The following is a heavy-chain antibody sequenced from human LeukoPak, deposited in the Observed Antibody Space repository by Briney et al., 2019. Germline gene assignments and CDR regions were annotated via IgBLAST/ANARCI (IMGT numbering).Heavy chain of an antibody. D-gene: IGHD4-17*01. V-gene: IGHV4-59*01. Sequence: SETLSLTCTVSGGSINNYYWSWIRQPPGKGLEWIGYIYYRGSTNYNPSLKSRVTFSVDTSKNKFSLKLNSVTAADTAVYYCARGGDYGDLRYFDYWGQGTLVTVSS. CDR2: IYYRGST. J-gene: IGHJ4*02. CDR3: ARGGDYGDLRYFDY. CDR1: GGSINNYY.